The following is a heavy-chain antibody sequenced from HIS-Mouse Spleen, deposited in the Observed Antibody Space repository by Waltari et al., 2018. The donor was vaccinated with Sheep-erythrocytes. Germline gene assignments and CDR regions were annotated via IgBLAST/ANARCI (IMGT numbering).Heavy chain of an antibody. CDR1: GGSIGRYY. D-gene: IGHD1-26*01. Sequence: QVQLQESGPGLVKPSDTLSLTCTVSGGSIGRYYWSWIRQPPGKGLEWIGYIYYSGSTNYNPSLKSRVTISVDTSKNQFSLKLSSVTAADTAVYYCARLELGQFDYWGQGTLVTVSS. CDR2: IYYSGST. V-gene: IGHV4-59*08. CDR3: ARLELGQFDY. J-gene: IGHJ4*02.